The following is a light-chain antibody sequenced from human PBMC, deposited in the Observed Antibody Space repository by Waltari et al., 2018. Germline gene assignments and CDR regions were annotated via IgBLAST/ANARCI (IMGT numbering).Light chain of an antibody. CDR3: QQYYDTPRT. CDR1: QTVLYSSDNNNY. V-gene: IGKV4-1*01. CDR2: WAP. Sequence: DIVMTQSPDSLAVSLGERATINCKSSQTVLYSSDNNNYLAWYQQKLGQPPKLLIYWAPAQASRVHDRFSGSGSATDFTLTISSLQAEEVAVYYCQQYYDTPRTFGQGTRVEIK. J-gene: IGKJ1*01.